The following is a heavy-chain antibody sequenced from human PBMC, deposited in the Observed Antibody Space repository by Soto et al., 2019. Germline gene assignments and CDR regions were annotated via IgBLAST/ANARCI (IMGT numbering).Heavy chain of an antibody. CDR3: APSFRYFDN. J-gene: IGHJ4*02. Sequence: GGSLRLSCAGSGFTPTTTPLSWVRQPPGKGLEWVTTISGTASRTYYVDSVKGRFFISRDNSKNTVTLQINNLTVDDTAVYYCAPSFRYFDNWGQGXRVTV. CDR1: GFTPTTTP. CDR2: ISGTASRT. V-gene: IGHV3-23*01. D-gene: IGHD2-15*01.